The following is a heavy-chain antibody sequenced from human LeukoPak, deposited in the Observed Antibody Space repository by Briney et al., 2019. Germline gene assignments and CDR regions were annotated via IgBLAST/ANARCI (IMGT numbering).Heavy chain of an antibody. V-gene: IGHV3-20*04. CDR1: GFTFDDYG. CDR2: INWNGGST. Sequence: PGGSLRLSCAASGFTFDDYGMNWVRQAPGKGLEWVSGINWNGGSTGYADSVKGRFTISRDNAKNSLYLQMNSLGAEDTAVYYCATVRYGNYFDYWGQGTLVTVSS. D-gene: IGHD3-10*01. J-gene: IGHJ4*02. CDR3: ATVRYGNYFDY.